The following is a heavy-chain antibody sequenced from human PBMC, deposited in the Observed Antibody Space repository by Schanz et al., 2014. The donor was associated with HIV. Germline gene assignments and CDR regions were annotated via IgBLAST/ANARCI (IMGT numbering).Heavy chain of an antibody. CDR1: GFSFDDYA. V-gene: IGHV3-9*01. D-gene: IGHD1-26*01. Sequence: EVQLVESGGGLVQPGRSLRLSCAASGFSFDDYAMHWVRQAPGKGLEWVSGINWRSDSIAYAESVKGRFTISRDNAKKSLYLQMNSLRTEDTAVYYCARDRISTVGAPHFDLWGQGTLVTVSS. CDR2: INWRSDSI. J-gene: IGHJ4*02. CDR3: ARDRISTVGAPHFDL.